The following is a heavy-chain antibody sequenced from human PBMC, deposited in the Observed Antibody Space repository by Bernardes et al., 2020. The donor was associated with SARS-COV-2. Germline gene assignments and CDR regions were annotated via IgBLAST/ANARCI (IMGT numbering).Heavy chain of an antibody. J-gene: IGHJ4*02. Sequence: SETLSLTCTVSGGSISSSSYYWGWIRQPPGKGLEWIGSIYYSGSTYYNPSLKSRVTISVDTSKNQFSLKLSSVTAADTAVYYCAACTIRSYYYDSSADYWGQGTLVTVSS. CDR3: AACTIRSYYYDSSADY. D-gene: IGHD3-22*01. CDR2: IYYSGST. V-gene: IGHV4-39*01. CDR1: GGSISSSSYY.